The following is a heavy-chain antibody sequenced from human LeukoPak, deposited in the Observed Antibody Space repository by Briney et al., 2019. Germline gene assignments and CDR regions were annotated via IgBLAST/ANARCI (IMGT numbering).Heavy chain of an antibody. CDR2: IYTAGTT. Sequence: GGSLRLSCAASGFTVSNNYMTWVRQAPGRGLEWVSIIYTAGTTYYADSVKGGFTISRDDSKNTMSLQMHSLRTEDSAMSYCSRLMKRATIISAFEMWGQGTMVIVSS. CDR1: GFTVSNNY. D-gene: IGHD5-24*01. V-gene: IGHV3-53*01. J-gene: IGHJ3*02. CDR3: SRLMKRATIISAFEM.